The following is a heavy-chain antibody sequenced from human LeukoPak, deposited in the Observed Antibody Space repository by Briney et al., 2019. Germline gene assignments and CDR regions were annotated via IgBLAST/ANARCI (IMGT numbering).Heavy chain of an antibody. D-gene: IGHD4-23*01. Sequence: PSETLSLTCTVSGGSISSSSYYWGWIRQPPGKGLEWIGSIYYSGSNYYNPSLKSRVTISVDTSKNQFSLELSSVTAADTAVYYCARVSTVVTPVFDYWRQGTLVSVSS. V-gene: IGHV4-39*07. CDR1: GGSISSSSYY. CDR2: IYYSGSN. J-gene: IGHJ4*02. CDR3: ARVSTVVTPVFDY.